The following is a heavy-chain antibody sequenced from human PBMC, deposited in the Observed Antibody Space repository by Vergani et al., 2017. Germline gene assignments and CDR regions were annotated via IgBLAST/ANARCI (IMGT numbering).Heavy chain of an antibody. CDR3: ARGAWEQLVRPDYWYFDL. J-gene: IGHJ2*01. CDR1: GFTFSSYG. V-gene: IGHV3-30*03. CDR2: ISYDGSNK. D-gene: IGHD6-13*01. Sequence: QVQLVESGGGVVQPGRSLRLSCAASGFTFSSYGMHWVRQAPGKGLEWVAVISYDGSNKYYADSVKGRFTISRDNSKNTLYLQMNSLRAEDTAVYYCARGAWEQLVRPDYWYFDLWGRGTLVTVSS.